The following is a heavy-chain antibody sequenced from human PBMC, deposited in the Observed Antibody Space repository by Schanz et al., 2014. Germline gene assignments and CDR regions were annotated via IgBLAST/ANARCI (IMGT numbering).Heavy chain of an antibody. CDR2: ITYNGGTI. V-gene: IGHV3-48*01. CDR1: GITFSSHS. CDR3: AKGRFGELSAFDI. Sequence: EVHLVESGGGLVQPGGSLRLSCAASGITFSSHSFNWVRQAPGKGLEWISYITYNGGTIYYADSVKGRFTISRDNAKNSLYLEMNSLRAEDTAVYYSAKGRFGELSAFDIWGQGTWVTVSS. D-gene: IGHD3-10*01. J-gene: IGHJ3*02.